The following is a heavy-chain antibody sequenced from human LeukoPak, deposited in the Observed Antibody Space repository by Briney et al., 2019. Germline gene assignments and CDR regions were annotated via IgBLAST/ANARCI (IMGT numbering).Heavy chain of an antibody. J-gene: IGHJ4*02. CDR3: AKESLWFGELFYFDY. V-gene: IGHV3-74*01. D-gene: IGHD3-10*01. Sequence: GGSLRLSCAASGFTFSSYWMHWVRQAPGKGLVWVSRINSDGSSTSYADSVKGRFTISRDNAKNTLYLQMNSLRAEDTAVYYCAKESLWFGELFYFDYWGQGTLVTVSS. CDR2: INSDGSST. CDR1: GFTFSSYW.